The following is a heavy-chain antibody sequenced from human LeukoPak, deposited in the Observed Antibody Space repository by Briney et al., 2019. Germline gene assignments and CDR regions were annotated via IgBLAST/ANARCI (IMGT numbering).Heavy chain of an antibody. V-gene: IGHV3-21*01. Sequence: PGGSLRLSCAASGFTFSSYSMNWVRQAPGKGLEWASSISSSSSYIYYAASVKGRFTISRDNAKNSLYLQMNSLRAEDTAVYYCARDYDAKDAFDIWGQGTMVTVSS. CDR3: ARDYDAKDAFDI. CDR1: GFTFSSYS. J-gene: IGHJ3*02. CDR2: ISSSSSYI. D-gene: IGHD3-3*01.